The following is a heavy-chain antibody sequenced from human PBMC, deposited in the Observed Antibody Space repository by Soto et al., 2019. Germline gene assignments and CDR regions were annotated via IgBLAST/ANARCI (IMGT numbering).Heavy chain of an antibody. D-gene: IGHD6-19*01. J-gene: IGHJ4*02. V-gene: IGHV4-38-2*01. CDR2: IYHSGTA. Sequence: SETLSLTCVVSGDSISRGYHWAWIRQPPGKGLEWVASIYHSGTAYYNPSLKSRVTISVDTSKNQFSLKLSSVTAADTAVYYCARRGYSSGWAIDYWGQGTLVTVSS. CDR3: ARRGYSSGWAIDY. CDR1: GDSISRGYH.